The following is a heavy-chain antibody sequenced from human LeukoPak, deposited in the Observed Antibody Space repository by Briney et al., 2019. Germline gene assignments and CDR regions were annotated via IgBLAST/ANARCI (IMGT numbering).Heavy chain of an antibody. D-gene: IGHD4-17*01. CDR3: ASGSYGDYAVDDAFDI. Sequence: SGTLSLTRTVSGGALSSGSHFWGWIRQPPGKGLEGVGYIYHSGSTNYNPSLKSRVTMSLDTSKNHFSLKLSSVTAADTAVYYCASGSYGDYAVDDAFDIRDQGTMVTVSS. V-gene: IGHV4-61*03. CDR2: IYHSGST. CDR1: GGALSSGSHF. J-gene: IGHJ3*02.